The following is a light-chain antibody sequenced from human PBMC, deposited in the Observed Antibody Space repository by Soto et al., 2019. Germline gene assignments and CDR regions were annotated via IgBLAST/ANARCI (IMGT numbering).Light chain of an antibody. CDR1: QFISNY. CDR3: QQIYGTQWK. Sequence: DIQMTQSPSSLSASVGDRVTITCRASQFISNYLNWYQQRPGKAPTLLIFAESNLQSGVPSRFSGSGTGTDFTLTVSDLQPEDFATYFCQQIYGTQWKFCAGTKVDIK. V-gene: IGKV1-39*01. J-gene: IGKJ1*01. CDR2: AES.